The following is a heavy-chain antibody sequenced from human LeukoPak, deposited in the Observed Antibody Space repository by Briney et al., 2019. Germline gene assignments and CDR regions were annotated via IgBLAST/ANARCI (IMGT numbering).Heavy chain of an antibody. CDR3: ARVDVTGSGSYFTAFDY. J-gene: IGHJ4*02. CDR1: GYTLTELS. D-gene: IGHD3-10*01. V-gene: IGHV1-2*02. CDR2: INPNSGGT. Sequence: ASVKVSCKVSGYTLTELSMHWVRQAPGQGLEWMGWINPNSGGTNYAQKFQGRVTMTRDTSISTAYMELSRLRSDDTAVYYCARVDVTGSGSYFTAFDYWGQGTLVTVSS.